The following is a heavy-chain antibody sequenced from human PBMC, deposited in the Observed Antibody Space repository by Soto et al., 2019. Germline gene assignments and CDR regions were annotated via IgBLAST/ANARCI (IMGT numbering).Heavy chain of an antibody. J-gene: IGHJ4*02. CDR2: VTGSGGST. Sequence: GGSLRLSCAGSGFTFRHFAMSWVRQAPGKGLEWVSIVTGSGGSTFHADSLKGRLIMSRDNAKNTVYLQMNSLRAEDTAVYYCARAREFSGSGFDYWGQGTLVTVSS. CDR3: ARAREFSGSGFDY. V-gene: IGHV3-23*01. D-gene: IGHD3-10*01. CDR1: GFTFRHFA.